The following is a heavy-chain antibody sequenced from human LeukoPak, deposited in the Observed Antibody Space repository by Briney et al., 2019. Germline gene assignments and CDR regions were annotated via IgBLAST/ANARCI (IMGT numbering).Heavy chain of an antibody. CDR3: TRERKSGIAAFDY. CDR1: GFTFSSYG. J-gene: IGHJ4*02. D-gene: IGHD6-13*01. Sequence: GGSLRLSCAASGFTFSSYGMHWVRQAPGKGLEWVAVIWYDGINKFHADSVKGRFTISRDNSKNTVYLQMNSLRAEDTAVYYCTRERKSGIAAFDYSGEGTLVTVSS. CDR2: IWYDGINK. V-gene: IGHV3-33*01.